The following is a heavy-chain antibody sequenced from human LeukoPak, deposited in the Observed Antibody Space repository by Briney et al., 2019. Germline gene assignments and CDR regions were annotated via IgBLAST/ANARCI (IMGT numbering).Heavy chain of an antibody. Sequence: GGSLRLSCAASGFTFSTYEMNWVRQAPGKGLEWISYISSSGDKIFYADSVKGRFTISRDNAKNSLFLQMNSLRAEDTAVYYCARDSGDNFVVTPADSYFDYWGQGTLVTVSS. V-gene: IGHV3-48*03. CDR1: GFTFSTYE. D-gene: IGHD1-26*01. CDR3: ARDSGDNFVVTPADSYFDY. CDR2: ISSSGDKI. J-gene: IGHJ4*02.